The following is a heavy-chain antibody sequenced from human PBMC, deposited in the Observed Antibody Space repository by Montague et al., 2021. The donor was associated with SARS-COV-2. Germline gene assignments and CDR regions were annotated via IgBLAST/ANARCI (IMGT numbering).Heavy chain of an antibody. D-gene: IGHD3-22*01. Sequence: SLRLSCAASGFTFSIYAMTWVRQAPGKGLEWVSAISGSGGSTYYADSVKGRFTISRDNFKDTVYLQMNTLRAEDTAVYYCAKLVYYDRAYWGQGTLVIVSP. J-gene: IGHJ4*02. CDR3: AKLVYYDRAY. CDR1: GFTFSIYA. CDR2: ISGSGGST. V-gene: IGHV3-23*01.